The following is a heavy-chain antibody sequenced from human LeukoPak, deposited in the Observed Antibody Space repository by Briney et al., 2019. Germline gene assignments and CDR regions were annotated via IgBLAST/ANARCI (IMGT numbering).Heavy chain of an antibody. D-gene: IGHD1-26*01. J-gene: IGHJ4*02. CDR3: AREFEGTASGAGY. CDR1: GFTFSSYS. CDR2: MSVGSGLI. V-gene: IGHV3-21*01. Sequence: GGSLRLSCAASGFTFSSYSMNWIRQAPGKGLEWVSSMSVGSGLIYYAESVKGRFTISRDNAKKSLYLQMNSLRAEDTAVYYCAREFEGTASGAGYWGQGTLVTVSS.